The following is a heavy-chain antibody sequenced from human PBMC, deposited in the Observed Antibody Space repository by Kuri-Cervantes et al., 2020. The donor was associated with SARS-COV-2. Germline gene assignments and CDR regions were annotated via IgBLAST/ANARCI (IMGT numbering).Heavy chain of an antibody. CDR3: AKDEGYYDSSGYYSGYFDY. V-gene: IGHV3-74*01. D-gene: IGHD3-22*01. CDR2: INPDGSYT. J-gene: IGHJ4*02. CDR1: GFTFSGHW. Sequence: GGSLRLSCAASGFTFSGHWIHWVRQAPGKGLVWVSRINPDGSYTNNADSVKGRFTLSRDNSKNTLYLQMNSLRAEDTAVYYCAKDEGYYDSSGYYSGYFDYWGQGTLVTVS.